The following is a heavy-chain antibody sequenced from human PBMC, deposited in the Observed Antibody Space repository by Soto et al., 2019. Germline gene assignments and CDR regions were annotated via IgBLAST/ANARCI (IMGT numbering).Heavy chain of an antibody. Sequence: GASVKVSCKASGDTFNSSAMHWVRQAPGQRLEWMGWINTGNGNTKYSQKFQGRVTITGDTSASTAYMELSSLRSEDTAVYYCARDHDYDILTGYPFNWFDPWGQGTLVTVSS. V-gene: IGHV1-3*04. CDR3: ARDHDYDILTGYPFNWFDP. CDR1: GDTFNSSA. D-gene: IGHD3-9*01. CDR2: INTGNGNT. J-gene: IGHJ5*02.